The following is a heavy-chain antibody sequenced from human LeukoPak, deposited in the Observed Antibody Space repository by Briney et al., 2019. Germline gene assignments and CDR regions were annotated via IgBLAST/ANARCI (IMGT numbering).Heavy chain of an antibody. D-gene: IGHD2-2*01. CDR2: ISSSGSTI. V-gene: IGHV3-11*01. CDR3: ARGWVAIPAAGDY. J-gene: IGHJ4*02. Sequence: PGGSLRLSRVASGFTFSDYYMSWIRQAPGQGLEWVSYISSSGSTIYYADSVKDRFTISKDNAKNSLYLQMNTLRVEDTAVYHCARGWVAIPAAGDYWGQGTLVTVSS. CDR1: GFTFSDYY.